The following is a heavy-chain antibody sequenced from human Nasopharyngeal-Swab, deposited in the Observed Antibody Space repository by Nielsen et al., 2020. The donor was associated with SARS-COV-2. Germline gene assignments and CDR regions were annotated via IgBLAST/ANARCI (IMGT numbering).Heavy chain of an antibody. CDR1: GFTFSSSA. D-gene: IGHD6-19*01. Sequence: GGSLRLSCAASGFTFSSSAMSWVRQAPGKGLEWVSASSGSGGSTYYADSVKGRFTISRDNSKNTLYLQMTSLRAEDTAGYYCAKGGIAVAGTDYWGQGTLVTVSS. CDR2: SSGSGGST. CDR3: AKGGIAVAGTDY. V-gene: IGHV3-23*01. J-gene: IGHJ4*02.